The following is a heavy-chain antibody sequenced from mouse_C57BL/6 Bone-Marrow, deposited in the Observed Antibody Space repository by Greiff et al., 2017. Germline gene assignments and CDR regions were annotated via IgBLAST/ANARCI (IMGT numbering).Heavy chain of an antibody. Sequence: EVKLEESGGDLVKPGGSLKLSCAASGFTFSSYGMSWVRQTPDKRLEWVATISSGGSYTYYPDSVKGRFTISRDNAKNTLYLQMSSLKSEDTAMYYCARQLRRWGQGTTLTVSS. CDR3: ARQLRR. CDR2: ISSGGSYT. V-gene: IGHV5-6*02. CDR1: GFTFSSYG. J-gene: IGHJ2*01. D-gene: IGHD1-1*01.